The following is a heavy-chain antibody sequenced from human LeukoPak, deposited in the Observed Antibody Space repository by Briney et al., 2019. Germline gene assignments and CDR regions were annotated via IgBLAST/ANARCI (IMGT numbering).Heavy chain of an antibody. CDR2: MSPNSGNT. CDR3: ARGAQWLVRGYYYYGMDV. J-gene: IGHJ6*02. Sequence: ASVKVSCKASGYTFTSYDINWVRQATGQGLEWMGWMSPNSGNTGYAQKFQGRVTMARNTSISTAYMELSSLRSEDTAVYYCARGAQWLVRGYYYYGMDVWGQGTKVTVSS. V-gene: IGHV1-8*01. D-gene: IGHD6-19*01. CDR1: GYTFTSYD.